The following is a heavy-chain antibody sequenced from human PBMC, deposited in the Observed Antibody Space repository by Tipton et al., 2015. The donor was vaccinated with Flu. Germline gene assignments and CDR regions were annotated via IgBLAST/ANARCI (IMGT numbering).Heavy chain of an antibody. V-gene: IGHV5-51*01. CDR2: IYPGDSDT. CDR1: GYSFTSQW. D-gene: IGHD3-22*01. CDR3: ARPPGTMIASPSVDYGMDV. Sequence: QLVQSGAEVKKPGESLKISCKGSGYSFTSQWLGWVRQMPGKGLEWMGIIYPGDSDTRYSPSFQGQVTISADKSINTAYLQWSSLKASDPAMYYCARPPGTMIASPSVDYGMDVWGQGTTVTVSS. J-gene: IGHJ6*02.